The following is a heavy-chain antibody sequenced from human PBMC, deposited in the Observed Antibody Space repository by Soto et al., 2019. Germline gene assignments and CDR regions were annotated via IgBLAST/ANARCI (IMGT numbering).Heavy chain of an antibody. Sequence: GGSLRLSCAASGFTVSSNYMNWVRQAPGKGLEWVSLIYSGGTTYYADSVKGRFTISRHNSKNTLYLQMNSLRAEDTAVYYCAKTAKYYDILTGYLDSWGQGTLVTVSS. CDR2: IYSGGTT. V-gene: IGHV3-53*04. J-gene: IGHJ4*02. D-gene: IGHD3-9*01. CDR3: AKTAKYYDILTGYLDS. CDR1: GFTVSSNY.